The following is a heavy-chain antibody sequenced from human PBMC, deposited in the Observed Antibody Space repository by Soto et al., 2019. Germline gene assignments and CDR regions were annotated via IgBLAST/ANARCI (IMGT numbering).Heavy chain of an antibody. J-gene: IGHJ5*02. CDR1: GGTFSSYA. CDR3: ARDRGPSSGYYPYWFDP. D-gene: IGHD3-22*01. V-gene: IGHV1-69*13. CDR2: IIPIFDTA. Sequence: SVKVSCKASGGTFSSYAITWVRQAPGQGLEWMGGIIPIFDTANYAQKFQARVTITADESTSPAYMELSSLRSEDTAVYYCARDRGPSSGYYPYWFDPWGQGTLVTVSS.